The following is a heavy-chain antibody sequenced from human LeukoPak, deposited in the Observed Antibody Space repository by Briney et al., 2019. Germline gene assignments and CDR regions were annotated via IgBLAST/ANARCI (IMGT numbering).Heavy chain of an antibody. J-gene: IGHJ4*02. V-gene: IGHV3-30*18. Sequence: GRSLRLSCAASGFTFSSYGMHWVRQAPGKGLEWVAVISYDGSNKYYADSVKGRFTISRDNSKNTLYLQMNSLRAEDTAVYYCAKDSPPIAAAGYFDYWGQGTLVTVSS. CDR2: ISYDGSNK. CDR3: AKDSPPIAAAGYFDY. D-gene: IGHD6-13*01. CDR1: GFTFSSYG.